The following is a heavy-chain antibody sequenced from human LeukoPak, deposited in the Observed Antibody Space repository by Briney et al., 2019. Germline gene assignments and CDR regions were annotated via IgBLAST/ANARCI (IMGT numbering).Heavy chain of an antibody. Sequence: PGRSLRLSCAASGFTFDDYAMHWVRQAPGKGLEWVSGISWNSGSIGYADSVKGRFTISRDNAKNSLYLQMNSLRAEDTALYYCAKTGGYARQYYYGMDVWGQGTTVTVSS. CDR3: AKTGGYARQYYYGMDV. CDR1: GFTFDDYA. D-gene: IGHD5-12*01. V-gene: IGHV3-9*01. J-gene: IGHJ6*02. CDR2: ISWNSGSI.